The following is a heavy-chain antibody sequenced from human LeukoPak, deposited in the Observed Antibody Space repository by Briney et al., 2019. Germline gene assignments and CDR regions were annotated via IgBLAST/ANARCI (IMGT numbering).Heavy chain of an antibody. CDR1: GGSISSYC. V-gene: IGHV4-59*01. CDR2: IYYSGST. CDR3: ARTRPFDAFDI. Sequence: SETLSLTCTVSGGSISSYCWSWIRQPPGKGLEWIGYIYYSGSTNYNPSLKSRVTISVDTSKNQFSLKLSSVTAADTAVYYCARTRPFDAFDIWGQGTMVTVSS. J-gene: IGHJ3*02.